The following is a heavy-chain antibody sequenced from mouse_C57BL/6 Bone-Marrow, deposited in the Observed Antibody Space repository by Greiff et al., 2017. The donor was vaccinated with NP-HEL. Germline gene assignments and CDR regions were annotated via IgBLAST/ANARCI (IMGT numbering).Heavy chain of an antibody. D-gene: IGHD1-1*01. J-gene: IGHJ2*01. V-gene: IGHV7-4*01. CDR3: VKAVSTTVVEYYFDY. Sequence: EVKLVESGGGLVQPGASLRLSCAASGFTFTDYYMSWVRQPPGKAPEWLALLRNKANGYTTEYTASVKGPFTISSDNSQNILYLQRNTLRAEDSATYYGVKAVSTTVVEYYFDYWGKGTTLTVSS. CDR2: LRNKANGYTT. CDR1: GFTFTDYY.